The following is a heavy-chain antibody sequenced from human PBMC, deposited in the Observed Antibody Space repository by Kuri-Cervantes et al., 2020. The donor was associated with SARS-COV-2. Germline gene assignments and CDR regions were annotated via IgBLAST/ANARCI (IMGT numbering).Heavy chain of an antibody. Sequence: SETLSLTCAVYGGSFSGYYWSWIRQPPGKGLGWIGEINHSGSTNYNPSLKSRVTISVDTSKNQFSLKLSSVTAADTAVYYCARGSESPPFDYWGQGTLVTVSS. J-gene: IGHJ4*02. CDR1: GGSFSGYY. D-gene: IGHD2/OR15-2a*01. V-gene: IGHV4-34*01. CDR3: ARGSESPPFDY. CDR2: INHSGST.